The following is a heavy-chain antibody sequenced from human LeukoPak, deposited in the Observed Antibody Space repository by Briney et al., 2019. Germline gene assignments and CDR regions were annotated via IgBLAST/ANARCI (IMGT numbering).Heavy chain of an antibody. J-gene: IGHJ4*02. V-gene: IGHV4-59*01. D-gene: IGHD3-16*02. CDR3: ARRRTGNYDYVWGSYRYYFDY. CDR1: GGSISTYY. Sequence: SETLSLTCTVSGGSISTYYWSWIRQPPGKGLEWIGYIFYSGSTNYNPSLKSRVTISVDTSKNQFSLNLSSVTAADTAVYYCARRRTGNYDYVWGSYRYYFDYWGQGTLVTVSS. CDR2: IFYSGST.